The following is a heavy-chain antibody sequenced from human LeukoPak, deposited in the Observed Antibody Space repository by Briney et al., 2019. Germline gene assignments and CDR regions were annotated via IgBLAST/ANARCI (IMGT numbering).Heavy chain of an antibody. CDR1: GGSFSGYY. Sequence: PSETLSLTCAVYGGSFSGYYWSWIRQPPGKGLEWIGEINHSGSTNYNPSLKSRVTISVDTSKNQFSLKLSSVTAADTAVYYCARGVVIYDILTGYYDAGHYFDYWGQGTLVTVSS. V-gene: IGHV4-34*01. J-gene: IGHJ4*02. CDR2: INHSGST. D-gene: IGHD3-9*01. CDR3: ARGVVIYDILTGYYDAGHYFDY.